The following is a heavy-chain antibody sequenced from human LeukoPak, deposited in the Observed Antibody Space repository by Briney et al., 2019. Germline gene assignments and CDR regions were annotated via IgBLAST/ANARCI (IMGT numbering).Heavy chain of an antibody. V-gene: IGHV4-30-2*01. CDR2: IYHSGST. CDR3: AREKDSSSWYEWFDP. D-gene: IGHD6-13*01. CDR1: GGSISSGGYS. J-gene: IGHJ5*02. Sequence: SQTLSLTCAVSGGSISSGGYSWSWIRQPPGKGLEWIGYIYHSGSTNYNPSPKSRVTISVDKSKNQFSLKLSSVTAADTAVYYCAREKDSSSWYEWFDPWGQGTLVTVSS.